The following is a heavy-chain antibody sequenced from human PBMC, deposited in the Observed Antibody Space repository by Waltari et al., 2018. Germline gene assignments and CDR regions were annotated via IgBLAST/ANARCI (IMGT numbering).Heavy chain of an antibody. D-gene: IGHD3-10*01. Sequence: QVRLQEWGAGTLKPSQTLSLTCAVYGGSFSGYHWTWIRQPPGKGLEWLGEINHGGVTNYNPSLSSRLTILIDTSKKQFSLRLSSVTAAETAVYYCARGGVPDAYGSGSYYRNWFDPWGQGTLATVSS. CDR1: GGSFSGYH. CDR3: ARGGVPDAYGSGSYYRNWFDP. V-gene: IGHV4-34*01. J-gene: IGHJ5*02. CDR2: INHGGVT.